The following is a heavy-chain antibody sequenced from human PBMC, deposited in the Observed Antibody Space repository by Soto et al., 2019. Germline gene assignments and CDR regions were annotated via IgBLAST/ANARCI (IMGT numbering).Heavy chain of an antibody. CDR3: ATGFGSGSRAFDY. CDR1: GDTFNFYT. J-gene: IGHJ4*02. D-gene: IGHD3-10*01. V-gene: IGHV1-69*02. Sequence: QVQLVQSGAEVKKPGSSVKVSCKASGDTFNFYTINWVRQAPGLGLEWMGRFNPILSFSNSALKFQGRVTLTAEKSTSTAQMVLSTLRSEDTAIYYCATGFGSGSRAFDYWGQGALVTVCS. CDR2: FNPILSFS.